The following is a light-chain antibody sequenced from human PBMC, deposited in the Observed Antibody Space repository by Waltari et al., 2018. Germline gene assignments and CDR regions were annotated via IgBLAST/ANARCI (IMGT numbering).Light chain of an antibody. V-gene: IGLV2-23*03. Sequence: QSALTQPASVSGSPGQSITISCTGTSSDVGSYNLVSWYQQHPGKDPKLMIYEGNKRPSGVSNRFSGSKSGNTASLTISGLQGEDEADYHCCSYAGSNTFVVFGGGTKLTVL. CDR1: SSDVGSYNL. CDR2: EGN. CDR3: CSYAGSNTFVV. J-gene: IGLJ3*02.